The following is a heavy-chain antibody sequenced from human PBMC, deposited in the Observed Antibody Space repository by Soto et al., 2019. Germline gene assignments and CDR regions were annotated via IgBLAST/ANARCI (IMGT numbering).Heavy chain of an antibody. V-gene: IGHV1-2*02. CDR2: INPNSGVT. CDR3: ASSPLVVIAFDI. J-gene: IGHJ3*02. CDR1: GYTFTGYY. D-gene: IGHD6-13*01. Sequence: ASVKVSCKASGYTFTGYYLHWVRPAPGQGLEFMGLINPNSGVTNYAQKFQGRVTMTRDTSISTAYMELSRLRSDDTAVYYCASSPLVVIAFDIRGQGTMITVS.